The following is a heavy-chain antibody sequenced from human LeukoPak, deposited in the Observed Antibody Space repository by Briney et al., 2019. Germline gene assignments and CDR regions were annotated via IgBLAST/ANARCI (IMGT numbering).Heavy chain of an antibody. Sequence: SETLSLTCTVAGGSISSYYWSWIRQPAGKGLEWIGRMYTSGSTNYNPSLKSRVTMSVDTSKNQFSLKLSSVTAADTAVYYCARDPRIVVVPAATVGYFDLWGRGTLVTVSS. V-gene: IGHV4-4*07. D-gene: IGHD2-2*01. CDR1: GGSISSYY. CDR2: MYTSGST. J-gene: IGHJ2*01. CDR3: ARDPRIVVVPAATVGYFDL.